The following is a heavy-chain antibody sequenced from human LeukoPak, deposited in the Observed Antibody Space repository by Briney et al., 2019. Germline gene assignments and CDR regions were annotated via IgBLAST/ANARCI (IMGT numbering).Heavy chain of an antibody. D-gene: IGHD6-19*01. V-gene: IGHV3-21*05. Sequence: GGSLRLSCAASGFTFSSYGMNWVRQAPGKGLEWVSYISTSSNRIDYADSVKGRFTISRDNAKNSLYLQMNSLRTEDAAVYYCAKGYTSGWYDFDCWGQGTLVTVSS. CDR3: AKGYTSGWYDFDC. J-gene: IGHJ4*02. CDR1: GFTFSSYG. CDR2: ISTSSNRI.